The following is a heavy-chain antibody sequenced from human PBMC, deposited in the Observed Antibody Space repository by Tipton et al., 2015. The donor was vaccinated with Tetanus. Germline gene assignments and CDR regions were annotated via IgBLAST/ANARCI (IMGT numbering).Heavy chain of an antibody. V-gene: IGHV4-31*03. J-gene: IGHJ4*02. Sequence: PGLVKPSQTLSLTCSVSGGSISSGGYYWSWIRQHPGKGLEWLGYIYYTGNTYYNPSLKSRLTISLDTSKNHFSLRLTSLSAADTAVYFCARRGGGSTFDHWGQGTLVTVSS. D-gene: IGHD1-26*01. CDR1: GGSISSGGYY. CDR2: IYYTGNT. CDR3: ARRGGGSTFDH.